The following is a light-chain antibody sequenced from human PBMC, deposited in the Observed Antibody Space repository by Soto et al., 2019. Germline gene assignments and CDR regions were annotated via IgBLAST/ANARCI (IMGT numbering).Light chain of an antibody. V-gene: IGLV2-23*01. Sequence: QSVLTQPASESGSTGESITISCTGTSSDVGSYNLVSWYQQHPGKAPKLMIYEGSKRPSGVSNRFSGSKSGNTASLSISGLQAEDEADYYCCSYAGSSTDVVFGGGTKLTV. CDR3: CSYAGSSTDVV. CDR1: SSDVGSYNL. CDR2: EGS. J-gene: IGLJ2*01.